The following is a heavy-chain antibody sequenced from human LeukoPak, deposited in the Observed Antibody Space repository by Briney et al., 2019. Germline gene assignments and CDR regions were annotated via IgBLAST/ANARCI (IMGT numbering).Heavy chain of an antibody. CDR2: IIPIFGTA. D-gene: IGHD2-21*02. CDR1: GGTFSSYA. Sequence: SVKVSCKASGGTFSSYAISWVRQAPGQGLEWMGRIIPIFGTANYAQKFQGRVTITADKSTSTAYMELSSLRSEDTAVYYCARDAPLAYCGGDCSEAFDIWGQGTMVTVSS. V-gene: IGHV1-69*06. J-gene: IGHJ3*02. CDR3: ARDAPLAYCGGDCSEAFDI.